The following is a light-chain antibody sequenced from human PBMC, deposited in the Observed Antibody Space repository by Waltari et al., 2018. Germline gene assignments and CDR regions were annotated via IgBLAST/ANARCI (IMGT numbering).Light chain of an antibody. CDR2: GAS. J-gene: IGKJ1*01. V-gene: IGKV3-20*01. CDR3: QHHVRLPAT. Sequence: SCRASQHIGNHLAWYQQKPGQAPRLLIYGASSRAAGIPDRFSGSGSGADFSLTISRLEPEDFAVYYCQHHVRLPATFGQGTKV. CDR1: QHIGNH.